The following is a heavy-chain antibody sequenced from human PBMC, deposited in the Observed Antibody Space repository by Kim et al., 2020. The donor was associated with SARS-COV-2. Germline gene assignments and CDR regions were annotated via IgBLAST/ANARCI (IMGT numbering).Heavy chain of an antibody. D-gene: IGHD6-13*01. CDR3: ARDEGSSSSWSEETYYYCMDV. V-gene: IGHV3-33*01. CDR2: IWYDGSNK. Sequence: GGSLRLSCAASGFTFSSYGIHWVRQAPGKGLEWVAVIWYDGSNKYYADSVKGRFTISRDNSKNTLYLKMNSLRAEDTAVYDCARDEGSSSSWSEETYYYCMDVWGKGTTVPVSS. J-gene: IGHJ6*03. CDR1: GFTFSSYG.